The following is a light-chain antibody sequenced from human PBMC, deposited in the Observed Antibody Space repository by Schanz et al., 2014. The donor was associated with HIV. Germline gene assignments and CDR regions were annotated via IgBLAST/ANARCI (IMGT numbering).Light chain of an antibody. CDR2: EVN. CDR3: VSYTGTNNPV. V-gene: IGLV2-11*01. CDR1: SSDVGSYNY. Sequence: QSALTQPRSVSGSPGQSVTISCTGTSSDVGSYNYVSWYQQHPDKAPQLLIYEVNMRPSGVPDRFSGSKSGNTASLTVSGLQAEDEADYSCVSYTGTNNPVFGGGTKLTVL. J-gene: IGLJ2*01.